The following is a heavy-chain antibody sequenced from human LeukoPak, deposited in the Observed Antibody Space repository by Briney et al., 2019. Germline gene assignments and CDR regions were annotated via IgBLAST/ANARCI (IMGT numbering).Heavy chain of an antibody. D-gene: IGHD3-22*01. J-gene: IGHJ1*01. CDR3: ASCSYDSSGYWSYQH. Sequence: PSETLSLTSTVSGGSISSSSHYWGWIRQPRGKGLEWIGSIYYSGNTYYNPSLKSRVTICVDTSKNQFSLKLSSVTAADTAVYYCASCSYDSSGYWSYQHWGQGILVTVSS. CDR2: IYYSGNT. V-gene: IGHV4-39*01. CDR1: GGSISSSSHY.